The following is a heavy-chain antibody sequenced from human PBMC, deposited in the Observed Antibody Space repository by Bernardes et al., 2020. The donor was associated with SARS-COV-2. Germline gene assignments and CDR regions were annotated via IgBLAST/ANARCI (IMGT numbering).Heavy chain of an antibody. D-gene: IGHD6-13*01. CDR3: ERQSRSTAVAAVFDT. CDR2: THYTWPS. V-gene: IGHV4-39*01. J-gene: IGHJ4*02. CDR1: RDPLPRLRYY. Sequence: SETLSLTSNCSRDPLPRLRYYYGWVLHTPVKALEWLRSTHYTWPSAYNPSLQSRITMSVDASGLQFSMTLSSVTAADTAVYYCERQSRSTAVAAVFDTCAQGTLVTVSS.